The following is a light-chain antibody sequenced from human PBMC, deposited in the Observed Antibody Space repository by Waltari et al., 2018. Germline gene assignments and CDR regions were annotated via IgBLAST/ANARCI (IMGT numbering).Light chain of an antibody. V-gene: IGKV1-33*01. CDR1: QDISNY. CDR3: QQYDNLPLT. CDR2: YAS. Sequence: DIQMTQSPSSLSASVGDRVTITCQASQDISNYLNWYKQKPGKAPKLLIYYASNLETGVPSRFSGSGSGTDFTFTISSLQPEDIATYYCQQYDNLPLTFGGGTKVEIK. J-gene: IGKJ4*01.